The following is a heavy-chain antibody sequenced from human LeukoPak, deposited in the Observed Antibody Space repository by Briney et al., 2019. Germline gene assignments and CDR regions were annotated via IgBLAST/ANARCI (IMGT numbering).Heavy chain of an antibody. Sequence: GASVKVSCKASGGTLSSYAISWVRQAPGQGLEWMGRIIPILGIANYAQKFQGRVTITADKSTSTAYMELSSLRSEDTAVYYCARDILKWSRSGYSFDYWGQGTLVTVSS. D-gene: IGHD3-22*01. CDR1: GGTLSSYA. V-gene: IGHV1-69*04. CDR3: ARDILKWSRSGYSFDY. CDR2: IIPILGIA. J-gene: IGHJ4*02.